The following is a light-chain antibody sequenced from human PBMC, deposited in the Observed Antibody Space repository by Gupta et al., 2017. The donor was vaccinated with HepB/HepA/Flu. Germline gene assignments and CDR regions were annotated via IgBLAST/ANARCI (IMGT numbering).Light chain of an antibody. CDR3: QQEGSSPYT. CDR2: GAF. CDR1: QTVANNY. J-gene: IGKJ2*01. Sequence: EIVLTQSLGTLSLSPGERATLSCRASQTVANNYLAWYQQKPGQAPRLLIYGAFHRATGIPDRFSGSGSGTDFTLTISRLEPEDSAVYHCQQEGSSPYTFGQGTKLEMK. V-gene: IGKV3-20*01.